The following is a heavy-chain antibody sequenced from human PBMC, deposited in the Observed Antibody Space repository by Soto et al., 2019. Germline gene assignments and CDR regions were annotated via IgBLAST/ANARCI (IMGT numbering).Heavy chain of an antibody. CDR2: IYHSGST. V-gene: IGHV4-4*02. Sequence: QVQLQESGPGLVKPSGTLSLTCAVSGGSISSSNWWSWVRQPPGKGLEWIGEIYHSGSTNYNPSLKSRVTTSVDKSKDQFSLKLSSVSAADTAVYSCAGGGYSSSLYFWGQGTLVTVSS. CDR1: GGSISSSNW. CDR3: AGGGYSSSLYF. J-gene: IGHJ4*02. D-gene: IGHD6-13*01.